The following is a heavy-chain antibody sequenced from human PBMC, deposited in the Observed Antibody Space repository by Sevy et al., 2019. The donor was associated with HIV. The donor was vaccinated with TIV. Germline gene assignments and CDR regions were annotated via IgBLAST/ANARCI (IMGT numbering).Heavy chain of an antibody. CDR3: ARESYDFWTGPVDYDYGMDV. V-gene: IGHV1-2*02. CDR1: GYTFTDTGYY. J-gene: IGHJ6*02. CDR2: INPKLGAT. D-gene: IGHD3-3*01. Sequence: ASVKVSGKASGYTFTDTGYYVHWVRQAPGQGLEWMGWINPKLGATNCARKFQGRVTMTRDTSVSTANMELSRLRSDVTAVYYCARESYDFWTGPVDYDYGMDVWGQGTTVTVSS.